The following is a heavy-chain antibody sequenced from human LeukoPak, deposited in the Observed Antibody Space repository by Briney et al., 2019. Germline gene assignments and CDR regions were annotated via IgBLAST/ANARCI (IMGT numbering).Heavy chain of an antibody. CDR1: GGTFSSYA. Sequence: SVKVSCKASGGTFSSYAISWVRQAPGQGLEWMGGIIPIFGTANYAQKFQGRVTITTDESTSTAYMELSSLRSEDTAVYYCARDLWDGSSPDYWGQGTLVTVSS. D-gene: IGHD6-6*01. CDR2: IIPIFGTA. V-gene: IGHV1-69*05. CDR3: ARDLWDGSSPDY. J-gene: IGHJ4*02.